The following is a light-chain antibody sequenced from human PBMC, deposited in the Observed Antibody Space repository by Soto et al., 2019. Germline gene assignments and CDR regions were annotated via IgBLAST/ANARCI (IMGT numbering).Light chain of an antibody. J-gene: IGKJ1*01. CDR1: QSVSSSY. CDR2: DVS. CDR3: QQYGSSPT. Sequence: EIVLTQSPGTLSLSPGERATLSCRSSQSVSSSYLAWYQHKPGQAPRLLIYDVSSRATGIPDRFSSSGSGTDFPLTISRLAPEDFAVYYCQQYGSSPTFGQGTKVEIK. V-gene: IGKV3-20*01.